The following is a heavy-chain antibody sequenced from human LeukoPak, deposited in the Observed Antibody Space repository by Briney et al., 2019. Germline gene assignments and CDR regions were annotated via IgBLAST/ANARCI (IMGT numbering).Heavy chain of an antibody. D-gene: IGHD3-10*01. J-gene: IGHJ4*02. V-gene: IGHV3-21*01. Sequence: GGSLRLSCAASGFTFSSYSMNWVRQAPGKGLEWVSSISSSSSYIYYADSVKGRFTISRDNAKNSLYLQMNSLRAEDTAVYYCARDRGYYGSGSYSDYWGQGTLVTVSS. CDR1: GFTFSSYS. CDR3: ARDRGYYGSGSYSDY. CDR2: ISSSSSYI.